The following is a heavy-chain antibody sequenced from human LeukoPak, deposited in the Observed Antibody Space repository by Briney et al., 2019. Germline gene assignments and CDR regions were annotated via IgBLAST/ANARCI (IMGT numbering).Heavy chain of an antibody. Sequence: SETLSPTCAVYGGSFSGYYWSWIRQPPGKGLEWIGEINHSGSTNYNPSLKSRVTISVDTSKNQFSLKLSSVTAADTAVYYCARGKVQAVVTAINHRGSGMDVWGQGTTVTVSS. D-gene: IGHD2-21*02. CDR1: GGSFSGYY. J-gene: IGHJ6*02. CDR2: INHSGST. CDR3: ARGKVQAVVTAINHRGSGMDV. V-gene: IGHV4-34*01.